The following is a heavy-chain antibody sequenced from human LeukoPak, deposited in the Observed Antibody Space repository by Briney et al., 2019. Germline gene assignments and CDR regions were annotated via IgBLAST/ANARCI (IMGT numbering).Heavy chain of an antibody. CDR3: ARIGVVVVPAAPPEY. D-gene: IGHD2-2*01. V-gene: IGHV3-21*01. CDR1: GFTFSSYS. Sequence: GGSLRLSCAASGFTFSSYSMNRVRQAPGKGLEWVSSISSSSSYIYYADSVKGRFTISRDNAKNSLYLQMNSLRAEDTAVYYCARIGVVVVPAAPPEYWGQGTLVTVSS. CDR2: ISSSSSYI. J-gene: IGHJ4*02.